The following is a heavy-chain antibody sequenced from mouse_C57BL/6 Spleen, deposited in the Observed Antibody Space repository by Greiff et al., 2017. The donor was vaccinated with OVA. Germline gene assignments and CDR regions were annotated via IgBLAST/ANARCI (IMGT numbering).Heavy chain of an antibody. D-gene: IGHD3-2*02. Sequence: VQLQQSGPELVKPGASVKISCKASGYAFSSSWMNWVKQRPGKGLEWIGRIYPGDGDTNYNGKFKGKATLTADKSSSTAYMQLSSLTSEDSAVYFCARDSSGPWFAHWGQGTLVTVSA. J-gene: IGHJ3*01. CDR2: IYPGDGDT. CDR1: GYAFSSSW. V-gene: IGHV1-82*01. CDR3: ARDSSGPWFAH.